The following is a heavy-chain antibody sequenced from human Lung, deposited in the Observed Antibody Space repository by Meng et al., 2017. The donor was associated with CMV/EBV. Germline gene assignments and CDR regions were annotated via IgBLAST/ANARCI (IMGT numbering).Heavy chain of an antibody. CDR2: IRSKAYGGTT. CDR1: GFTFGDYA. V-gene: IGHV3-49*04. CDR3: TRDPALSTSWYFDY. J-gene: IGHJ4*02. Sequence: RISCTASGFTFGDYAMSWVRQAPGKGLEWVGFIRSKAYGGTTEYAASVKGRFTISRDESKSIAYLQMNSLNTEDTAMYYCTRDPALSTSWYFDYWGQGXLVTVSS. D-gene: IGHD2/OR15-2a*01.